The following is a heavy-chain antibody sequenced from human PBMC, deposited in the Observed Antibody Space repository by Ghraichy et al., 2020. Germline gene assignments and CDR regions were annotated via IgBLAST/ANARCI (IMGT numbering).Heavy chain of an antibody. V-gene: IGHV4-39*01. CDR3: ASQVNNWGLFD. Sequence: SETLSLTCTVSGGSISSSSYYWGWIRQPPGKGLEWIGSIYYSGRTYYNPSIKSRVTISVDTSKNQFSLKLSSVTAADTAVYYCASQVNNWGLFDWGQGTLVTVSS. D-gene: IGHD7-27*01. J-gene: IGHJ4*02. CDR1: GGSISSSSYY. CDR2: IYYSGRT.